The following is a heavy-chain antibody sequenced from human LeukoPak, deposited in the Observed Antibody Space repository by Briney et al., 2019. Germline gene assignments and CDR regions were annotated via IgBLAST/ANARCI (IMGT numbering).Heavy chain of an antibody. Sequence: SETLSLTCTVSGGSISSSSYFWGWIRQPPGKGLEWIGSINYSGSTYDNPSLKSRVTTSVDTSNNHFSLKLSSVTAADTAVYYCARGVVPAAIWQNWCDPWGQGTLVIVSS. CDR3: ARGVVPAAIWQNWCDP. D-gene: IGHD2-2*01. CDR1: GGSISSSSYF. V-gene: IGHV4-39*07. CDR2: INYSGST. J-gene: IGHJ5*02.